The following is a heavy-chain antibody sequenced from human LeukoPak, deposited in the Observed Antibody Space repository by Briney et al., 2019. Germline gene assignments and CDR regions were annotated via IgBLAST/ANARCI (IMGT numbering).Heavy chain of an antibody. CDR3: ARAKMTTVTTPFDY. J-gene: IGHJ4*02. CDR1: GFTVSSNY. Sequence: GGSLRLSCAASGFTVSSNYMSWVRQAPGKGLEWVSVIYSGGSTYYADPVKGRFTISRDNSKNTLYLQMNSLRAEDTAVYYCARAKMTTVTTPFDYWGQGTLVTVSS. CDR2: IYSGGST. V-gene: IGHV3-66*01. D-gene: IGHD4-11*01.